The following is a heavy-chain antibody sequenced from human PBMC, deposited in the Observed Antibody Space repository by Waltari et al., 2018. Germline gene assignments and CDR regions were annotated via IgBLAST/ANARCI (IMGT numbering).Heavy chain of an antibody. CDR1: GGSFSGYY. CDR3: ARGGMIRSIAARLPRGYYGMDV. D-gene: IGHD6-6*01. V-gene: IGHV4-34*01. CDR2: INHSRST. J-gene: IGHJ6*02. Sequence: QVQLQQWGAGLLKPSGTLSLTCAVYGGSFSGYYWSWIRQPPGKGLEWIGEINHSRSTNDNPSLKSRVTISVDTSKNQFSLKLSSVTAADTAVYYCARGGMIRSIAARLPRGYYGMDVWGQGTTVTVSS.